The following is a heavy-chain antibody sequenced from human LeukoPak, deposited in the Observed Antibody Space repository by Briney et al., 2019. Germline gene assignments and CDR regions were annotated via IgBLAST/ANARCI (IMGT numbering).Heavy chain of an antibody. CDR3: ASDRGYGGNSGDY. D-gene: IGHD4-23*01. CDR1: GLTVSNNY. CDR2: MHSDDTT. V-gene: IGHV3-66*01. J-gene: IGHJ4*02. Sequence: GGSLRPSCAASGLTVSNNYINWVRQAPGKGLEWVSVMHSDDTTYYAESVKGRFTISRDNFKNTLYLQMNTLRVEDTGVYYCASDRGYGGNSGDYWGQGTLVSVSS.